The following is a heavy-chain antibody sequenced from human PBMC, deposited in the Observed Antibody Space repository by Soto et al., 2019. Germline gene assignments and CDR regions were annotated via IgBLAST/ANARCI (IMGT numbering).Heavy chain of an antibody. CDR1: GFPFTTYG. CDR3: VGERGPFDAFDI. CDR2: IWANGINK. J-gene: IGHJ3*02. Sequence: QVQLLDSGGGVVQPGRSLRLSCAASGFPFTTYGMHWVRQAPGKGLEWVAVIWANGINKYYADSVRGRFTISRDNSKNTLDLQMNYLRAEDTALYYCVGERGPFDAFDIWGRGTMVTVSS. V-gene: IGHV3-33*01.